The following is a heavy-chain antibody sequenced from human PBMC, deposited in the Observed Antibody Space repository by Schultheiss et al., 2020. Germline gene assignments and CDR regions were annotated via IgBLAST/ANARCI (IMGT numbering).Heavy chain of an antibody. D-gene: IGHD3-3*01. J-gene: IGHJ6*03. V-gene: IGHV4-59*08. CDR2: IYYSGST. Sequence: SETLSLTCAVYGGSFSGYYWSWIRQPPGKGLEWIGYIYYSGSTNYNPSLKSRVTISVDTSKNQFSLKLSSVTAADTAVYYCARQHDFWGGYMDVWGKGTTVTV. CDR1: GGSFSGYY. CDR3: ARQHDFWGGYMDV.